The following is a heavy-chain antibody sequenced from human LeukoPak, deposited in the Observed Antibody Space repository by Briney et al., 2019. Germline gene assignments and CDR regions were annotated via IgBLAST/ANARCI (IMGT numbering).Heavy chain of an antibody. J-gene: IGHJ4*02. CDR2: MNLNSGNT. V-gene: IGHV1-8*01. CDR3: ARVYSRRSSGYYYADY. Sequence: ASVKVSCKASGYTFSSYDINWGRQATGQRLEWMGWMNLNSGNTGYAQKFQGRVTMTRNTSINTAYMELSSLRSEDTAVYYCARVYSRRSSGYYYADYWGQGALVTVSS. D-gene: IGHD3-22*01. CDR1: GYTFSSYD.